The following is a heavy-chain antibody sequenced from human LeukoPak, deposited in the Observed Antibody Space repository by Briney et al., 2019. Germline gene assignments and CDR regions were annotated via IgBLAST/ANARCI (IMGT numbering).Heavy chain of an antibody. J-gene: IGHJ4*02. D-gene: IGHD5-18*01. CDR3: ARGGDTAGARYFDY. CDR2: IGTAGDT. CDR1: GFTFSSYD. Sequence: GGSLRLSCAASGFTFSSYDMHWVRQATGKGLEWVSAIGTAGDTYYPGSVKGRFTISRENAKNSLYLQMNSLRAGDTAVYYCARGGDTAGARYFDYWGQGTLVTVSS. V-gene: IGHV3-13*01.